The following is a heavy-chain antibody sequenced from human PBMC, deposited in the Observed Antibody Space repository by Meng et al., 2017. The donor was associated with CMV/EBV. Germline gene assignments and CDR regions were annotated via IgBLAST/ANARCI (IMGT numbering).Heavy chain of an antibody. J-gene: IGHJ4*02. CDR1: GFTFSSYG. V-gene: IGHV3-30*02. D-gene: IGHD3-16*01. CDR3: AKLLEKARKGEDY. Sequence: GESLKISCAASGFTFSSYGMHWVRQAPGKGLEWVAFIRYDGSNKYYADSVKGRFTISRDNSKNTLYPQMNSLRAEDTAVYYCAKLLEKARKGEDYWGQGTLVTVSS. CDR2: IRYDGSNK.